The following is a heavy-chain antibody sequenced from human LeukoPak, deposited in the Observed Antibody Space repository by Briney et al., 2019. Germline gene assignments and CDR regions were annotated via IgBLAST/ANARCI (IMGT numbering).Heavy chain of an antibody. CDR3: ARVLSYDILTGVDL. CDR2: IIPIFGTA. CDR1: GGTFSSYA. V-gene: IGHV1-69*13. J-gene: IGHJ2*01. Sequence: SVKVSCKASGGTFSSYAISWVRQAPGQGLEWMGGIIPIFGTANYAQKFQGRVTITADESTSTAYMELSSLRSEDTAVYYCARVLSYDILTGVDLWGRGTLVTVSS. D-gene: IGHD3-9*01.